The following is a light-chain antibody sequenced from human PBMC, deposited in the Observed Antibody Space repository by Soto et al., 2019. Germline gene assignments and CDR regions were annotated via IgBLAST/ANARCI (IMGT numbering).Light chain of an antibody. CDR2: AAS. CDR1: QSISRY. V-gene: IGKV1-39*01. CDR3: QQNYSTPLT. Sequence: DIQMTQSPSSLSASVGDRITITCRASQSISRYLNWYQHKPGKAPKLLINAASSLESGVPSRFSGGGSGTDFTLNISSLQPDDFATYYCQQNYSTPLTFGGGTKVDIK. J-gene: IGKJ4*01.